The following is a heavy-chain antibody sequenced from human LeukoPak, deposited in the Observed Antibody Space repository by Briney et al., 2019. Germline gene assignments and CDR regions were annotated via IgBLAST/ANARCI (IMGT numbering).Heavy chain of an antibody. Sequence: PSETLSLTCTVSGGSISSSSYYWGWIRQPPGKGREWIGNIYYSGSTYYNPSLKSRVTISVDTSKNQFSLKLSSVTAADTAVYYCARQVVVVPAAKGLYYDFWSGLPVYWFDPWGQGTLVTVSS. J-gene: IGHJ5*02. CDR3: ARQVVVVPAAKGLYYDFWSGLPVYWFDP. CDR2: IYYSGST. CDR1: GGSISSSSYY. V-gene: IGHV4-39*01. D-gene: IGHD2-2*01.